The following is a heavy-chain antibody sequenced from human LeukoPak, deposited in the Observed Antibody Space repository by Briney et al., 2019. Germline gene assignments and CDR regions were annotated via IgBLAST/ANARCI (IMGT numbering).Heavy chain of an antibody. V-gene: IGHV3-21*01. Sequence: PGGSLRLSCTASGFTFGDYAMSWFRQAPGKGLEWVSSISSSSSYIYYADSVKGRFTISRDNAKNSLYLQMNSLRAEDTAVYYCAGGPLPTHFDYWGQGTLVTVSS. CDR3: AGGPLPTHFDY. D-gene: IGHD3-16*01. CDR1: GFTFGDYA. CDR2: ISSSSSYI. J-gene: IGHJ4*02.